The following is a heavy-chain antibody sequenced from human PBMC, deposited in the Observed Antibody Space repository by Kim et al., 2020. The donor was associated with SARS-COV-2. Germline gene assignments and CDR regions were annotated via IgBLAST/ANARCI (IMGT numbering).Heavy chain of an antibody. CDR3: ARKYYDFWSGYPVANYGMDV. V-gene: IGHV4-34*01. CDR2: INHSGST. CDR1: GGSFSGYY. Sequence: SETLSLTCAVYGGSFSGYYWSWIRQPPGKGLEWIGEINHSGSTNYNPSLKSRVTISVDTSKNQFSLKLSSVTAADTAVYYCARKYYDFWSGYPVANYGMDVWGQGTTVTVSS. D-gene: IGHD3-3*01. J-gene: IGHJ6*02.